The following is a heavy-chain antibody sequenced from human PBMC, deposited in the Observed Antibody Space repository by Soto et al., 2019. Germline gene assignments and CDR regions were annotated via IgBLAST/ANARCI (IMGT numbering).Heavy chain of an antibody. V-gene: IGHV4-4*02. CDR2: IYHSGST. D-gene: IGHD5-18*01. CDR1: GGSISSSNW. CDR3: ARGGRAVRYSYTNGMDV. Sequence: PSETLSLTCAVSGGSISSSNWWSWVRQPPGEGLEWIGEIYHSGSTNYNPSLKSRVTISVDKSKNQFSLKLSSVTAADTAVYYCARGGRAVRYSYTNGMDVWGQGTTVTVSS. J-gene: IGHJ6*02.